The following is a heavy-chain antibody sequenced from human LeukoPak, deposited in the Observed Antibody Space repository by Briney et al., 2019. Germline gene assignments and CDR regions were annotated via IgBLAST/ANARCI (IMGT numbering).Heavy chain of an antibody. V-gene: IGHV1-69*13. CDR2: IIPIFGTA. CDR3: ARAKDIVVVVAATYNWFDP. D-gene: IGHD2-15*01. CDR1: GGTFSSYA. J-gene: IGHJ5*02. Sequence: SVKVSCKASGGTFSSYAISWVRQAPGQGLEWMGGIIPIFGTANYAQKFQGRVTITADESTSTAYMELSSLRSEDTAVYYCARAKDIVVVVAATYNWFDPWGQGTLVTVSS.